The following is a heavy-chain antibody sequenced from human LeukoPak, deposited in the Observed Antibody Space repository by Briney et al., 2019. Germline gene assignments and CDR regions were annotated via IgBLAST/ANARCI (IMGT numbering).Heavy chain of an antibody. CDR3: ARDQGEAYYFDY. V-gene: IGHV1-18*01. D-gene: IGHD3-10*01. CDR1: GYTFTSYG. Sequence: ASVKVSCTASGYTFTSYGISWVRQAPGQGREWMGWISAYNGNTNYAQKLQGRVTMTRDTSTGTVYMELSSLRSEDTAVYYCARDQGEAYYFDYWGQGTLVTVSS. J-gene: IGHJ4*02. CDR2: ISAYNGNT.